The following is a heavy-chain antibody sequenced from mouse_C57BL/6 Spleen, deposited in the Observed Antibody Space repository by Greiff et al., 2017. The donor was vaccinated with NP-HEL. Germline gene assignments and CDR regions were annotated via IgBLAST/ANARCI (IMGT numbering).Heavy chain of an antibody. V-gene: IGHV6-6*01. CDR1: VFTFSDAW. Sequence: EVKLEESGGGLVQPGGSMKLSCAASVFTFSDAWMNWFRQSPEKGLEWVADIRHNTNNHATNYAEAVKGRFTISRDDSKSRVYLQMNSLRAEDTGIYYCTGPSDYWGQGTTLTVSS. J-gene: IGHJ2*01. CDR3: TGPSDY. CDR2: IRHNTNNHAT.